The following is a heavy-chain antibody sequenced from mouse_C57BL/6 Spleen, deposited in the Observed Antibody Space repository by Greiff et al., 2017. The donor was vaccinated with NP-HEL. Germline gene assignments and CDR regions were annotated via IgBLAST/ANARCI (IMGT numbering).Heavy chain of an antibody. CDR1: GYTFTSYW. J-gene: IGHJ4*01. CDR2: IYPGSGST. Sequence: VQLQQPGAELVKPGASVKMSCKASGYTFTSYWITWVKQRPGHGLEWIGDIYPGSGSTNYNEKFKSKATLTVDTSSSTAYMQLSSLTSEDSAVYYCARPYGNYAMDYWGQGTSVTVSS. V-gene: IGHV1-55*01. CDR3: ARPYGNYAMDY. D-gene: IGHD2-1*01.